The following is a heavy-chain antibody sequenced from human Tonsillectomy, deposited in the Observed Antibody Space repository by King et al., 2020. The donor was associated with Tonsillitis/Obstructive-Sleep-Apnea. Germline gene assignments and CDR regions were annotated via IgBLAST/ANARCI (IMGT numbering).Heavy chain of an antibody. J-gene: IGHJ4*02. V-gene: IGHV4-39*01. D-gene: IGHD5-24*01. CDR2: IYYTWRT. CDR3: VRHVRDGYGTNFDY. Sequence: QLQESGPGLVKPSETLSLTCTVSGHSIRSSSYYWGWTRQPPGKGLEWIGTIYYTWRTYYNPSLKSRVTISVDTSKNQFYLKLGSGTAADTAEYYCVRHVRDGYGTNFDYWGQGTLVTVSS. CDR1: GHSIRSSSYY.